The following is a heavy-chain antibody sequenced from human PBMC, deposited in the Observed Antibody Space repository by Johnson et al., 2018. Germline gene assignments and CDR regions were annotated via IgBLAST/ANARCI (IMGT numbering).Heavy chain of an antibody. CDR1: GGSISGYH. J-gene: IGHJ3*02. V-gene: IGHV4-59*01. Sequence: QVQLQESGPGLVKPSETLSLICTVSGGSISGYHWSWIRQPPGKGLEWIAVISHTGSTNYNPSLKSRVTISLETSKNQFSLKLSSVTAADTAVYYGARGGGLYALDIWGQGTMVTVSS. D-gene: IGHD6-19*01. CDR2: ISHTGST. CDR3: ARGGGLYALDI.